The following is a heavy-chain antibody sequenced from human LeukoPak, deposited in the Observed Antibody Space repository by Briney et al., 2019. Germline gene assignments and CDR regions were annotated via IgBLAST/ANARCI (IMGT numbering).Heavy chain of an antibody. V-gene: IGHV3-21*01. J-gene: IGHJ4*02. CDR1: GFTFSSYS. CDR2: ISSSSSYI. D-gene: IGHD3-10*01. CDR3: ASSFRGVIVY. Sequence: GGSLRLSCAVSGFTFSSYSMNWVRQAPGKGLEWVSSISSSSSYIYYADSVKGRFTISRDNAKNSLYLQMNSLRAEDTAVYYCASSFRGVIVYWGQGTLVTVSS.